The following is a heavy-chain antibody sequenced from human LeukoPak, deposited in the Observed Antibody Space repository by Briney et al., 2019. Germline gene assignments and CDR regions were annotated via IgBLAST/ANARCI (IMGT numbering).Heavy chain of an antibody. CDR1: GGTFSSYA. J-gene: IGHJ6*03. CDR2: IIPIFGTA. CDR3: ARTSLGITIFPRGYYYYMDV. Sequence: VASGKVSCKASGGTFSSYAISWVRQAPGQGLEWMGGIIPIFGTANYAQKFQGRVTITTDESTSTAYMELSSLRSEDTAVYYCARTSLGITIFPRGYYYYMDVWGKGTTVTVSS. V-gene: IGHV1-69*05. D-gene: IGHD3-3*01.